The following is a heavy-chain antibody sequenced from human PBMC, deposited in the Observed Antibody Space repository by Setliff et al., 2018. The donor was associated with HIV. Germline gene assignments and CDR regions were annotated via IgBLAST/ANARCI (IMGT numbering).Heavy chain of an antibody. CDR2: IFYSGRT. Sequence: SETLSFTCTVSGGSITTTNYYWGWVRQSPGKGLEWIGVIFYSGRTTYNPSLRSRVTISVDTSKNQFFLKLSSVTAADTAVYYCVRGYCSSTTCYDDYYYMDVWGKGSTVTVSS. D-gene: IGHD2-2*01. CDR3: VRGYCSSTTCYDDYYYMDV. CDR1: GGSITTTNYY. V-gene: IGHV4-39*07. J-gene: IGHJ6*03.